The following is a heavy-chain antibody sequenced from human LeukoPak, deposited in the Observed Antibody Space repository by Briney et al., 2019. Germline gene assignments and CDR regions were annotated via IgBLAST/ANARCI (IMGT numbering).Heavy chain of an antibody. V-gene: IGHV3-49*03. CDR3: TRGYSYGFH. Sequence: GGSLRLSCTTSGFSFGDYAMSWFRQAPGKGLEWLGFIRSKTHSGATEYAASVRGRFTISRDDSKSIAYLQMNSLKIEDTAMYYCTRGYSYGFHWGQGTLVTVPS. CDR2: IRSKTHSGAT. D-gene: IGHD5-18*01. CDR1: GFSFGDYA. J-gene: IGHJ4*02.